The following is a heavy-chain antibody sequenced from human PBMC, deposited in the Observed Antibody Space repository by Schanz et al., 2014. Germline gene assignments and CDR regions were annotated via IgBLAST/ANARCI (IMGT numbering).Heavy chain of an antibody. V-gene: IGHV3-23*01. D-gene: IGHD3-16*02. Sequence: EVQMLESGGGLVQPGGSLRLSCAVSGFTVNTNYMSWVRQAPGKGLEWISSMYINSGSTQYADSVKGRFTISRDNSKNTLYLQMNSLRAEDTAIYYCAKYRYSVFDFDYWGQGTLVTVSS. CDR3: AKYRYSVFDFDY. J-gene: IGHJ4*02. CDR2: MYINSGST. CDR1: GFTVNTNY.